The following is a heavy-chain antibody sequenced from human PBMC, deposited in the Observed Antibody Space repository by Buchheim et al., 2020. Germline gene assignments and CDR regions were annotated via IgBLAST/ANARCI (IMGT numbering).Heavy chain of an antibody. J-gene: IGHJ4*02. CDR3: VRKSHNGIAADGDYFEY. CDR1: GFTFSSYA. Sequence: QVQLVESGGGVVQPGRSLRLSCAASGFTFSSYAMHWVRQAPGKGLEWVAVISSDESNKYYADSVKGRLTIARDNSKNTLYLQMNSLRTEDTAIYYCVRKSHNGIAADGDYFEYWGQGTL. D-gene: IGHD6-13*01. V-gene: IGHV3-30-3*01. CDR2: ISSDESNK.